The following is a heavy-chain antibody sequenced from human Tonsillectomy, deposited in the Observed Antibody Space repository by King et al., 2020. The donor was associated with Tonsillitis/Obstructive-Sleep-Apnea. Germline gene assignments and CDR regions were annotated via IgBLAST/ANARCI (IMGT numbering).Heavy chain of an antibody. CDR1: GFTFRSYF. CDR2: ISHDGTNK. J-gene: IGHJ6*03. CDR3: ARDHFMDV. V-gene: IGHV3-30*01. Sequence: VQLVESGVGVGQPGRSLRISFAAAGFTFRSYFMHWGRQAPGKGLDWVADISHDGTNKHYADSVKGRFTISRDNSKNTLFLHLNSLRAEDTAVYYCARDHFMDVWGKGTTVTVSS.